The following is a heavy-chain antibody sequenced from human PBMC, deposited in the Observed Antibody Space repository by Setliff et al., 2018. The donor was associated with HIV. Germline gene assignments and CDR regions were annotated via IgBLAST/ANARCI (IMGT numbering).Heavy chain of an antibody. CDR2: IYFNGIT. D-gene: IGHD6-19*01. J-gene: IGHJ4*02. V-gene: IGHV4-39*07. CDR1: GDSVSSRSYY. CDR3: ARAPFPVAGFDYFDH. Sequence: SETLSLTCSVSGDSVSSRSYYWGWIRQSPGKGLEWIGSIYFNGITHDNPSLKSRVTMSVDTSKNQFSLNLNSVTAADTAIYYCARAPFPVAGFDYFDHWGQGTQVTVSS.